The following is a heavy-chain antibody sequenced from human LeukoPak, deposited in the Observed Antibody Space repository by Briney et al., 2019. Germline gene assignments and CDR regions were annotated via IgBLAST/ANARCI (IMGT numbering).Heavy chain of an antibody. Sequence: GGSLRVSCAASGFTFSSYWMNWARQAPGKGLEWVSSISSSSTYIYYADSVKGRFTISRDNAKNSLYLQMNSLRAEDTAVYYCARVGRGYSYGDIDYWGQGTLVTVSS. CDR2: ISSSSTYI. D-gene: IGHD5-18*01. CDR1: GFTFSSYW. V-gene: IGHV3-21*01. J-gene: IGHJ4*02. CDR3: ARVGRGYSYGDIDY.